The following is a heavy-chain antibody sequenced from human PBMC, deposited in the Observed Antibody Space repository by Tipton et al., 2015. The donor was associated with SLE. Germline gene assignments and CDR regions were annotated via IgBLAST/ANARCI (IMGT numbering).Heavy chain of an antibody. CDR3: AGATECSGGRCYSAYVYYDGMGD. Sequence: LRLSCAVYGGSFSGYYWSWIRQPPGKGLEWIGEINRSGYTNYNLSLKSRVTISVDTSKNQFSLKLSSVTAAHTAVYYCAGATECSGGRCYSAYVYYDGMGDWGQGTTGTVS. J-gene: IGHJ6*02. D-gene: IGHD2-15*01. CDR1: GGSFSGYY. V-gene: IGHV4-34*01. CDR2: INRSGYT.